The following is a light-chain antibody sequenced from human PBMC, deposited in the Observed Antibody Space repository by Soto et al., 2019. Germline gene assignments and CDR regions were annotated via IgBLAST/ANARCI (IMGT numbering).Light chain of an antibody. CDR1: SSDVGGYNF. CDR2: GVS. CDR3: SSYTTSSTPLYV. V-gene: IGLV2-14*01. Sequence: QSALTQPASVSASPGQSISISCTGTSSDVGGYNFVSWFQHHPGKAPKLMIYGVSNRPSGVSNRFSGSKSGNTASLIISGLQAEDEADYYCSSYTTSSTPLYVFGTGTKVTVL. J-gene: IGLJ1*01.